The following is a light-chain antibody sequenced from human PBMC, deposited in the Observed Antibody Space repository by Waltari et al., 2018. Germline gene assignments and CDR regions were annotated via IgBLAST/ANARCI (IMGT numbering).Light chain of an antibody. CDR3: SSFTDTHTLL. V-gene: IGLV2-14*03. J-gene: IGLJ2*01. CDR2: DVT. Sequence: QSALTQPASVSGSPGQSITISCTGTSNDVGASKFVSWYQQHPGRAPQLWIYDVTERPSGISYRFSGSKSANTASLTISGLLPEDEAIYYCSSFTDTHTLLFGGGTTVTVL. CDR1: SNDVGASKF.